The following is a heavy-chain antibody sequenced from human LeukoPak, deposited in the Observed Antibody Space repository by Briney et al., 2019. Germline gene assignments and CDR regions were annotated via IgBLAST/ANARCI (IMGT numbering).Heavy chain of an antibody. J-gene: IGHJ6*03. CDR1: GFTFSDYY. D-gene: IGHD3-3*01. V-gene: IGHV3-11*01. CDR3: VRVRFLQYYYYMDV. CDR2: ISSSGSTI. Sequence: GGSLRLSCAASGFTFSDYYMSWIRQAPGKGLEWVSYISSSGSTIYYADSVKGRFTISRDNSKNTLYLQMNSLRAEDTAVYYCVRVRFLQYYYYMDVWGKGTTVTVSS.